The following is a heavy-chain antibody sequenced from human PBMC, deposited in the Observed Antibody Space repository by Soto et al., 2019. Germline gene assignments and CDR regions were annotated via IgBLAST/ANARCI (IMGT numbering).Heavy chain of an antibody. J-gene: IGHJ3*01. Sequence: QVQLVESRGSVVQPGRSLRLSCAASGFTFSSYTLHWVRQAPGKGLEWVALISYDGSNKYYADSVKGRFTISRDNSKNTLYLQMNSLRPEDTALFYCARGPYDFWSGYIADAFDVWGQGTMVTVSS. CDR2: ISYDGSNK. D-gene: IGHD3-3*01. V-gene: IGHV3-30-3*01. CDR1: GFTFSSYT. CDR3: ARGPYDFWSGYIADAFDV.